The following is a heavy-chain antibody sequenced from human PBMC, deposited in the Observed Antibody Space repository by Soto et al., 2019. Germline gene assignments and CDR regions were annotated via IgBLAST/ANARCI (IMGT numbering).Heavy chain of an antibody. V-gene: IGHV5-10-1*01. CDR2: IDPSDSYT. CDR3: ARENYHDSSGYYYGMDV. J-gene: IGHJ6*02. Sequence: PGESLKISCKGSGFIFTSYWITWVRQMPGKGLEWMGRIDPSDSYTKYNPTFQGHVTISADKSISTAYLQWSSLKASDTAMYYCARENYHDSSGYYYGMDVWGQGTTVTVSS. CDR1: GFIFTSYW. D-gene: IGHD3-22*01.